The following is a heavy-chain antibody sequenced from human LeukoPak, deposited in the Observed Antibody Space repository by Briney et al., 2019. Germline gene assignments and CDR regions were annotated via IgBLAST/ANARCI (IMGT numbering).Heavy chain of an antibody. V-gene: IGHV4-34*01. J-gene: IGHJ6*02. Sequence: KSSETLSLTCAVYGGSFSGYYWSWIRQPPGKGLEWIGEINHSGSTNYNPSLKSRVTISVDTSKNQFSLKLISVTAADTAVYYCARAGRGYSYYYYYGMDVWGQGTTVTVSS. D-gene: IGHD5-18*01. CDR1: GGSFSGYY. CDR3: ARAGRGYSYYYYYGMDV. CDR2: INHSGST.